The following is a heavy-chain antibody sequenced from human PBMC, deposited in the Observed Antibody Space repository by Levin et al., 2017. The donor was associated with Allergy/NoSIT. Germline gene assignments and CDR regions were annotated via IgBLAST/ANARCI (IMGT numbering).Heavy chain of an antibody. J-gene: IGHJ4*02. V-gene: IGHV5-51*01. CDR3: ASGYCSGGSCYVFDY. D-gene: IGHD2-15*01. CDR2: IYPGDSDT. Sequence: KVSCKGSGYSFTSYWIGWVRQMPGKGLEWMGIIYPGDSDTRYSPSFQGQVTISADKSISTAYLQWSSLKASDTAMYYCASGYCSGGSCYVFDYWGQGTLVTVSS. CDR1: GYSFTSYW.